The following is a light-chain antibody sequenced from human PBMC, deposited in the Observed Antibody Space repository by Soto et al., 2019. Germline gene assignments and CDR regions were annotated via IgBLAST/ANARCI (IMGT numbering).Light chain of an antibody. V-gene: IGKV3-20*01. CDR3: QQYGSSAT. Sequence: ERVMTQSPVTLSVSPGESVTLSCRASQSVGTNLAWYQQKPGQAPSLLIYGVSTRATGIPDRFSGSGSGTDFTLTISRLEPEDFAVYYCQQYGSSATFGQGTRLEIK. CDR1: QSVGTN. J-gene: IGKJ5*01. CDR2: GVS.